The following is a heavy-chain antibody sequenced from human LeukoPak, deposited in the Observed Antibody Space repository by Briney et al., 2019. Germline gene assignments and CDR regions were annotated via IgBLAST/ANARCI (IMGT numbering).Heavy chain of an antibody. V-gene: IGHV1-2*02. D-gene: IGHD2-15*01. J-gene: IGHJ4*02. Sequence: ASVKVSWKASGYTFTGYYMHWVRQAPGQGLEWMGWINPNSGGTNYAQKFQGRVTMTRDTSISTAYMELSRLRSDDTAVYYCARGAPGSYCSGGSCPYLDYWGQGTLISVSS. CDR3: ARGAPGSYCSGGSCPYLDY. CDR1: GYTFTGYY. CDR2: INPNSGGT.